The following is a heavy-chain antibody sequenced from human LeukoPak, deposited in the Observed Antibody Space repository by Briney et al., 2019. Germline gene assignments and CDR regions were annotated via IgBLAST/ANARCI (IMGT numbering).Heavy chain of an antibody. Sequence: SETLSLTCTVSGGSISSSSYYWGWIRQPPGKGLEWVGSIYYSGSTYYNPSLKSRVTISVDTTKNHFSLKLSSVTAADTAVYYCARHKGYSSSWYGKDWFDPWGQGTLVTVSS. CDR1: GGSISSSSYY. V-gene: IGHV4-39*01. D-gene: IGHD6-13*01. CDR2: IYYSGST. J-gene: IGHJ5*02. CDR3: ARHKGYSSSWYGKDWFDP.